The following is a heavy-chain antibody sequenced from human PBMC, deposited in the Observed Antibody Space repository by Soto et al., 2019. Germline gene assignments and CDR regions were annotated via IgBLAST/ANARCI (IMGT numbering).Heavy chain of an antibody. CDR2: IYYSGST. CDR3: ATIPATTILTDY. V-gene: IGHV4-39*01. J-gene: IGHJ4*02. D-gene: IGHD2-2*02. Sequence: PSETLSLTCTVSGGSITSSYYWGWIRQPPGKGLEWIGSIYYSGSTYYNPSFKSRVTISVDTSKNQFSLKLSSVTAADRAVYYCATIPATTILTDYWGQGTLVTVS. CDR1: GGSITSSYY.